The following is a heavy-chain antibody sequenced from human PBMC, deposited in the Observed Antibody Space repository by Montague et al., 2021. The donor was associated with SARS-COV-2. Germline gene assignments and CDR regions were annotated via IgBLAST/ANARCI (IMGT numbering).Heavy chain of an antibody. CDR3: AGSPPGIAAAGTVAAFDI. Sequence: SETLSLTCTVSGRSISSSSYYWGWIRQPPGKGLEWIGSIYYSGSTYYNPSLKSRVAISVDASKNQFSLKLSSVTAADTAVYYCAGSPPGIAAAGTVAAFDIWGQGTMVTVPS. CDR1: GRSISSSSYY. D-gene: IGHD6-13*01. CDR2: IYYSGST. V-gene: IGHV4-39*01. J-gene: IGHJ3*02.